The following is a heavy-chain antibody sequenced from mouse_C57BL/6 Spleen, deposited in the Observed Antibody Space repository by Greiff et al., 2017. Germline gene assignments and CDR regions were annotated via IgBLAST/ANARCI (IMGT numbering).Heavy chain of an antibody. CDR3: ARDGDYDEEGYFDY. CDR2: INYDGSST. J-gene: IGHJ2*01. D-gene: IGHD2-4*01. V-gene: IGHV5-16*01. Sequence: EVMLVESEGGLVQPGSSMKLSCTASGFTFSDYYMAWVRQVPEKGLEWVANINYDGSSTYYLDSLKSRFIISRDNAKNILYLQMSSLKSEDTATYYCARDGDYDEEGYFDYWGQGTTLTVSS. CDR1: GFTFSDYY.